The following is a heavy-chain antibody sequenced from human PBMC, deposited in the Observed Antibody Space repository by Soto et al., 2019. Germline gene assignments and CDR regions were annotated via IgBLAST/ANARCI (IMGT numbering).Heavy chain of an antibody. J-gene: IGHJ4*02. CDR3: ARRYAAGSGGYFGHLDS. V-gene: IGHV3-33*01. CDR2: IWFDGSAK. D-gene: IGHD3-10*01. CDR1: GFSFNTYG. Sequence: QVQLVESGGGVVQPGKSLRLSCAASGFSFNTYGMHWVRQAPGKGLEWVAFIWFDGSAKYYADSVKGRFTISRENFKSTLYLKMDNLRADDTALYYCARRYAAGSGGYFGHLDSWGQGPLVTVSS.